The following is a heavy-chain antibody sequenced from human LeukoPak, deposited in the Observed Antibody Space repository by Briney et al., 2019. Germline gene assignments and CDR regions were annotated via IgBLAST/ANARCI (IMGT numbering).Heavy chain of an antibody. CDR2: INHSGST. J-gene: IGHJ3*02. CDR1: GGSFSGYY. CDR3: ARHLPSDDAFDI. Sequence: SETLSLTCAVYGGSFSGYYWSWIRQPPGKGLEWIGEINHSGSTNYNPSLKSRVTISVDTSKNQFSLRLSSVTAADTALYYCARHLPSDDAFDIWGQGTMVTVSS. V-gene: IGHV4-34*01.